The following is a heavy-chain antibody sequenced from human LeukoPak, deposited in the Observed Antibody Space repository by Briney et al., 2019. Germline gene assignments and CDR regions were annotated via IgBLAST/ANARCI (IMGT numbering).Heavy chain of an antibody. V-gene: IGHV3-21*01. CDR2: ISSSSSYI. J-gene: IGHJ4*02. CDR1: GFTLSGYS. Sequence: GGSLRLSCAASGFTLSGYSMNWVRQAPGKGLEWVSSISSSSSYIYYADSVKGRFTISRDNAKNSLYLQMNSLRAEDTAVYYCARGPLWFGELFFDYWGQGTLVTVSS. CDR3: ARGPLWFGELFFDY. D-gene: IGHD3-10*01.